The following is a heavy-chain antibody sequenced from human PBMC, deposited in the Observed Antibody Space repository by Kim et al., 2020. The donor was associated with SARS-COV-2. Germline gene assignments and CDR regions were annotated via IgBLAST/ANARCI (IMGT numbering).Heavy chain of an antibody. CDR2: IYYSGST. Sequence: SETLSLTCTVSGGSISSGGYYWSWIRQHPGKGLEWIGYIYYSGSTYYNPSLKSRVTISVDTSKNQFSLKLSSVTAADTAVYYCARARASTDWYFDLWGRGTLVTVSS. J-gene: IGHJ2*01. D-gene: IGHD4-17*01. CDR1: GGSISSGGYY. CDR3: ARARASTDWYFDL. V-gene: IGHV4-31*03.